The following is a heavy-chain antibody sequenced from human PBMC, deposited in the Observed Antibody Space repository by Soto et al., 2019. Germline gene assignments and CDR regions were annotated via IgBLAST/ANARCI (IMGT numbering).Heavy chain of an antibody. CDR3: ARATTADYYYGLDV. CDR2: INPTSGGT. Sequence: AAAGKVSCKASGYTFSGYYIHWVRQAPGQGLEWMGWINPTSGGTNYAQKFQGRVTMTRDTPITTAYMELSSLRSDDTAVYYCARATTADYYYGLDVWGQGTTVTVSS. J-gene: IGHJ6*02. D-gene: IGHD4-17*01. V-gene: IGHV1-2*02. CDR1: GYTFSGYY.